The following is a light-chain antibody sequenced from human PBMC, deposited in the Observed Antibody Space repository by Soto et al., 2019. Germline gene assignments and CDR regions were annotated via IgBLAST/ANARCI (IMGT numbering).Light chain of an antibody. CDR2: GNS. Sequence: QSVLTQPHSVSGAPGQRVTISCTGSSSNIGAGYDVHWYQQLPGTAPKLLIYGNSNRPSGFPDRFSGSKSGTSASLAITGLQAEYEADYYCQSYDTGLRTVFGGGTQLTVL. J-gene: IGLJ7*01. CDR3: QSYDTGLRTV. CDR1: SSNIGAGYD. V-gene: IGLV1-40*01.